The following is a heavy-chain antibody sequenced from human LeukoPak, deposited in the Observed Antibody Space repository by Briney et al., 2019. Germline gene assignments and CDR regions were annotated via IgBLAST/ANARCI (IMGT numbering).Heavy chain of an antibody. J-gene: IGHJ4*02. V-gene: IGHV1-69*04. CDR1: GGTFSSYA. CDR3: ATHYYDSSGYHYPLDY. D-gene: IGHD3-22*01. Sequence: SVKVSCKASGGTFSSYAISWVRQAPGQGLEWMGRIIPILGIANYAQKFQGRVTITADKSTSTAYMELSSLRSEDTAVYYCATHYYDSSGYHYPLDYWGQGTLVTVSS. CDR2: IIPILGIA.